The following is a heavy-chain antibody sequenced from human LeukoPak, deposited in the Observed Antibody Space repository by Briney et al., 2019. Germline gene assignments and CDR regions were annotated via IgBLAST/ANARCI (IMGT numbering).Heavy chain of an antibody. D-gene: IGHD2-2*02. Sequence: GGSLRLSCAASGFTFSNAWMSWVRQAPGKGLEWVGRIKSKTDGGTTDYAAPVKGRFTISRDDSKNTLYLQMSSLKTEDTAVYYCTTDLYCSSTSCYNSFDYWGQGTLVTVSS. V-gene: IGHV3-15*01. J-gene: IGHJ4*02. CDR2: IKSKTDGGTT. CDR3: TTDLYCSSTSCYNSFDY. CDR1: GFTFSNAW.